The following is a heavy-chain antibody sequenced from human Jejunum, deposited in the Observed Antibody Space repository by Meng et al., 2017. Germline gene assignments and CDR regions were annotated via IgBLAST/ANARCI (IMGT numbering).Heavy chain of an antibody. J-gene: IGHJ4*02. V-gene: IGHV4-61*03. CDR2: VYYSGHT. Sequence: QVQLQESGPGLVRPSETLSLTCTVSGDSVSSDNYYWSWIRQPPGKGLEWIGYVYYSGHTDCNPSLKSRLSISIDTSKNHFSLKLSSVTAADTAVYYCARGGYYSFDYWGQGTLVTVSS. CDR1: GDSVSSDNYY. D-gene: IGHD5-18*01. CDR3: ARGGYYSFDY.